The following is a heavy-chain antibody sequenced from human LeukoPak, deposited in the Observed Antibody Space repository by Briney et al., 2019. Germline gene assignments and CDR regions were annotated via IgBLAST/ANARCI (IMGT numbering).Heavy chain of an antibody. D-gene: IGHD3-22*01. Sequence: GGSLRLSCAASGFTFSSYAMSWVRQAPGKGLEWVSAISGSGGSTYYADSVKGRFTISRDNFKNTLYLQMNSLRAEDTAVYYCAKDMGYDSSGYFVDWGQGTLVTVSS. CDR3: AKDMGYDSSGYFVD. CDR2: ISGSGGST. V-gene: IGHV3-23*01. CDR1: GFTFSSYA. J-gene: IGHJ4*02.